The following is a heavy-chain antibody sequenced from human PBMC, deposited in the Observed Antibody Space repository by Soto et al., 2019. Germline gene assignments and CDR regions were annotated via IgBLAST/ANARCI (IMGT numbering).Heavy chain of an antibody. J-gene: IGHJ4*02. CDR1: GVTCSSYG. CDR3: AKDRENWNSYLDY. Sequence: VGSLRLSCAASGVTCSSYGMRWVRQAPGKGLEWVAVISYDGSNKYYADSVKGRFTISRDNSKNTLYLQMNSLRAEDTAVYYCAKDRENWNSYLDYWGQGTLVTVPQ. CDR2: ISYDGSNK. V-gene: IGHV3-30*18. D-gene: IGHD1-1*01.